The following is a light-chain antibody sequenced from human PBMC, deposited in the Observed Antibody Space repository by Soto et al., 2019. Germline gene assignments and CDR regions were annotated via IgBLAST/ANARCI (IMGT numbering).Light chain of an antibody. V-gene: IGKV1-5*01. Sequence: DIQMTQSPSTLSAFVGDRVTITCRASQSIGRWLAWYQQKPGKAPKLLIYDASSLESGVPSRFSGSGSGTEFTLTISSLQPDDFATYDCQQYNTYSPERTFGQGTKVEIK. CDR3: QQYNTYSPERT. J-gene: IGKJ1*01. CDR1: QSIGRW. CDR2: DAS.